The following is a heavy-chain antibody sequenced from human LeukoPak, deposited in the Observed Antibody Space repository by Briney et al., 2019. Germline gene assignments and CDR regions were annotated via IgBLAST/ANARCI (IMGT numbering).Heavy chain of an antibody. CDR3: AKDQYGGNPQYYFDY. CDR2: ISGSGGST. CDR1: GFTFSSYA. Sequence: GGSLRLSCAVSGFTFSSYAMSWVRQAPGKGLEWVSGISGSGGSTYYADSVKGRFTISRDNSKNTLYLQMNSLRAEDTAVYYCAKDQYGGNPQYYFDYWGQGTLVTVSS. V-gene: IGHV3-23*01. D-gene: IGHD4-23*01. J-gene: IGHJ4*02.